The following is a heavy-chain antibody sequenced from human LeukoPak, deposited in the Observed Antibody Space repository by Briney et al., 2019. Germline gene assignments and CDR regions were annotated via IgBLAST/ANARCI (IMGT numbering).Heavy chain of an antibody. D-gene: IGHD5-24*01. CDR3: ARGMMGWLQSNWFDP. Sequence: GASVKVSCKASGYTFTGYYMHWVRQAPGQGLEWMGWINPNSGGTNYAQKFQGRVTMTRDTSISTAYMELSRLRSDDTAVYYCARGMMGWLQSNWFDPWGQGTLVTVSS. V-gene: IGHV1-2*02. CDR1: GYTFTGYY. CDR2: INPNSGGT. J-gene: IGHJ5*02.